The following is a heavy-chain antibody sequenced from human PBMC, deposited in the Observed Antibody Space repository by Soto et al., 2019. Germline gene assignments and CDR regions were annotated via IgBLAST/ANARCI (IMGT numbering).Heavy chain of an antibody. D-gene: IGHD3-10*01. V-gene: IGHV3-23*01. J-gene: IGHJ4*02. CDR2: ISGSGSNT. Sequence: GGSLRLSCAASGFTFSSYAMSWVRQAPGKGLEWVSAISGSGSNTYYADSVKGRFTISRDNAKNTLYLQMNSLRAEDTAVYYCARDRAGYGSGSFEFDYWGQGTLVTVSS. CDR3: ARDRAGYGSGSFEFDY. CDR1: GFTFSSYA.